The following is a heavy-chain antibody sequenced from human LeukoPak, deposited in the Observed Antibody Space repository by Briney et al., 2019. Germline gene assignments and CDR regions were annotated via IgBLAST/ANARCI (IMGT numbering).Heavy chain of an antibody. D-gene: IGHD2-21*02. J-gene: IGHJ6*03. V-gene: IGHV3-23*01. Sequence: GGSLRLSCAASGFTFSSFAMSWVRQAPGKGLEWVSAISGSGGSTYYADSVKGRFTISRDNSKNTLYLQMNSLRAEDPAVYYFGKRGGLPPLDYYYYYMDVWGKGTTVTVSS. CDR1: GFTFSSFA. CDR2: ISGSGGST. CDR3: GKRGGLPPLDYYYYYMDV.